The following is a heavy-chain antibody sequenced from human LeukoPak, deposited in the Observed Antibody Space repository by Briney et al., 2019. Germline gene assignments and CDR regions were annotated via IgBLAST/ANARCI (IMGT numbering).Heavy chain of an antibody. CDR3: ARDSTWLLDY. V-gene: IGHV3-7*03. CDR1: GFTFSDYW. J-gene: IGHJ4*02. CDR2: IKEDGTVK. Sequence: PGGSLRLSCAASGFTFSDYWMHWVRQAPGKGLEWVANIKEDGTVKYYVGSVKGRFTISRDNTKNIMYLEMNSLRADDTAVYFCARDSTWLLDYWGQGTLITVSS. D-gene: IGHD6-19*01.